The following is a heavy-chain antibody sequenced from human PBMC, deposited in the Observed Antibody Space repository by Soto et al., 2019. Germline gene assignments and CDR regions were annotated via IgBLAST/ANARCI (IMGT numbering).Heavy chain of an antibody. Sequence: VQLVESGGGVVQPGRSLRLSCAASGFTFSSYGMHWVRQAPGKGLEWVAVIWYDGSNKYYADSVKGRFTISRDNSKNTLYLQMNSLRAEDTAVYYCARDAGYYYDSSGYYPNGSFYYYYGMDVWGQGTTVTVSS. CDR3: ARDAGYYYDSSGYYPNGSFYYYYGMDV. V-gene: IGHV3-33*01. D-gene: IGHD3-22*01. J-gene: IGHJ6*02. CDR1: GFTFSSYG. CDR2: IWYDGSNK.